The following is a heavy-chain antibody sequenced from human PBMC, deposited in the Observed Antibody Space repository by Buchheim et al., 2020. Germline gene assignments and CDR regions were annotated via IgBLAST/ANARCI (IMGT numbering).Heavy chain of an antibody. Sequence: QVQLQESGPGLVKPSETLSLTCTVSGGSISSYYWSWIRQPPGKGLEWIGYIYYSGSTNYNPSLKSRVTISVDTSKNQFSLKLSSVTAADTAVYYCAGQSDVKAFHIWGQGT. CDR1: GGSISSYY. V-gene: IGHV4-59*01. J-gene: IGHJ3*02. CDR3: AGQSDVKAFHI. CDR2: IYYSGST.